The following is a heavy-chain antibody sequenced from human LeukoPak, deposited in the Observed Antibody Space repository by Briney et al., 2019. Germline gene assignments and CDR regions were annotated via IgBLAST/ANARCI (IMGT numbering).Heavy chain of an antibody. J-gene: IGHJ4*02. V-gene: IGHV1-46*01. CDR3: VREKSGGTYDY. CDR2: IRPLEGST. D-gene: IGHD3-16*01. Sequence: GASVKVSCKASGYTFISYYIQWVRQAPGQGLEWMGTIRPLEGSTTYAQKFQGRVTMTRDMSTSTGYMELSSLKSEDTAIYYCVREKSGGTYDYWGQGTLVTVSS. CDR1: GYTFISYY.